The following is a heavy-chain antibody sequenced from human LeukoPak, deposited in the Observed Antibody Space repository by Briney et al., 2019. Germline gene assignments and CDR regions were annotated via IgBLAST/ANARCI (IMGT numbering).Heavy chain of an antibody. CDR2: INHSGST. J-gene: IGHJ4*02. Sequence: SETLSLTCAVYGGSFSGYYWSWIRQPPGKGLEWIGEINHSGSTNYNPSLKSRVTISVDTSKNQFSLKLSSVTAADTAVYYWARRGYYDSSGYVFDYWGQGTLVTVSS. V-gene: IGHV4-34*01. CDR3: ARRGYYDSSGYVFDY. CDR1: GGSFSGYY. D-gene: IGHD3-22*01.